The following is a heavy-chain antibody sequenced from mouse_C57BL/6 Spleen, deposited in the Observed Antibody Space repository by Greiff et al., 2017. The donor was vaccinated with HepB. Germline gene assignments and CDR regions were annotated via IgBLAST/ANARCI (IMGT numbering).Heavy chain of an antibody. CDR2: ISDGGSYT. CDR1: GFTFSSYA. Sequence: EVQVVESGGGLVKPGGSLKLSCAASGFTFSSYAMSWVRQTPEKRLEWVATISDGGSYTYYPDNVKGRFTISRDNAKNNLYLQMSHLKSEDTAMYYCAREYDYYLDVWGTGTTVTVSS. V-gene: IGHV5-4*01. D-gene: IGHD2-4*01. CDR3: AREYDYYLDV. J-gene: IGHJ1*03.